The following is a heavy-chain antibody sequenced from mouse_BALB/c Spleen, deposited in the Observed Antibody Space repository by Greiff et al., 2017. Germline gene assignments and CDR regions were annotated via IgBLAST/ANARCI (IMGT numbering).Heavy chain of an antibody. Sequence: LQQPGSELVRPGASVKLSCKASGYTFTSYWMHWVKQRHGQGLEWIGNIYPGSGSTNYDEKFKSKGTLTVDTSSSTAYMHLSSLTSEDSAVYYCTRGLYDSAWFAYWGQGTLVTVSA. V-gene: IGHV1S22*01. CDR3: TRGLYDSAWFAY. CDR1: GYTFTSYW. CDR2: IYPGSGST. J-gene: IGHJ3*01. D-gene: IGHD2-3*01.